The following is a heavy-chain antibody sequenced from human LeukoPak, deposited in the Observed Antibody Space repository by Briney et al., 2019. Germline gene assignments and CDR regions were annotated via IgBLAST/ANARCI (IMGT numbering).Heavy chain of an antibody. D-gene: IGHD5-18*01. Sequence: SQTLSLTCTVSGGSISSGGYYWSWLRQHPGKGLEWIGYIYYSGSTYYNPPLKSRVTISVDTSKNQFSLKLSSVTAADTAVYYCARDSGYSYGFDYMDVWGKGTTVTVSS. J-gene: IGHJ6*03. CDR1: GGSISSGGYY. V-gene: IGHV4-31*03. CDR3: ARDSGYSYGFDYMDV. CDR2: IYYSGST.